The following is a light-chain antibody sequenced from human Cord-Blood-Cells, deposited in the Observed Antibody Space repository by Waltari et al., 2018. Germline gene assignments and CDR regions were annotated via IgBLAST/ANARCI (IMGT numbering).Light chain of an antibody. Sequence: DIQMTHSPSTLSASVGDRVTITCRASESISSWLAGYQQKPRKAPKLLIYKASSLESGVPSRFSGSGSGTEFTLTISSLQPDDLATYYCQQYNSYSRTFGQGTKVEIK. CDR3: QQYNSYSRT. CDR1: ESISSW. V-gene: IGKV1-5*03. CDR2: KAS. J-gene: IGKJ1*01.